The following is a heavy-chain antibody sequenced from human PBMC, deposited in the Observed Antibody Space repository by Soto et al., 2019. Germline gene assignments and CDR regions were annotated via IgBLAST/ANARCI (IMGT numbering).Heavy chain of an antibody. CDR1: GFSLSTSGVG. CDR2: IYWDDDK. D-gene: IGHD3-9*01. J-gene: IGHJ5*02. CDR3: AHMTYDILTGYNNWFAP. V-gene: IGHV2-5*02. Sequence: QITLKESGPTLVKPTQTLTLTCTFSGFSLSTSGVGVGWIRQPPGKALERLALIYWDDDKRYSPSLKSRLTITQDSSKNQVVLTMTNMDPVDTATYYCAHMTYDILTGYNNWFAPWGQGTLVTVSS.